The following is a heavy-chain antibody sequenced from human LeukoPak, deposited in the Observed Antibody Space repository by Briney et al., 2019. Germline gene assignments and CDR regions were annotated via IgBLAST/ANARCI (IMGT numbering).Heavy chain of an antibody. D-gene: IGHD3-10*01. CDR3: ARELWVANAPGPWFDP. CDR2: ICHSGST. CDR1: GGSISSGAYC. Sequence: PSQALSLTCAVSGGSISSGAYCWSWIRQPPGKGLEWIGYICHSGSTNYNASLKSRVTISVDTSKNQFSLKLTSMTPADTAVYYCARELWVANAPGPWFDPWGQGIPVTVSS. V-gene: IGHV4-30-2*01. J-gene: IGHJ5*02.